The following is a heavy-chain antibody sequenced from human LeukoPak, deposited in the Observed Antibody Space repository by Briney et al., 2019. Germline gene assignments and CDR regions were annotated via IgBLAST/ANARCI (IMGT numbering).Heavy chain of an antibody. Sequence: GEALKISCKGSGYSFTSYWIGWVRQMPGKGLELMGIIYPGDSDTRYSPSFQGQVTISADKSISTAYLQWSSLKASDTAMYYCATRLDSSGYDAINYWGQGTLVTVSS. CDR2: IYPGDSDT. CDR3: ATRLDSSGYDAINY. J-gene: IGHJ4*02. V-gene: IGHV5-51*01. D-gene: IGHD3-22*01. CDR1: GYSFTSYW.